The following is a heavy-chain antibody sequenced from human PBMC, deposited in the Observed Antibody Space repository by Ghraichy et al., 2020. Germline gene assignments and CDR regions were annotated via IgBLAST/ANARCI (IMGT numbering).Heavy chain of an antibody. J-gene: IGHJ4*02. CDR1: GFSVSSDY. Sequence: GGSLRLSCVVSGFSVSSDYMSWVRQAPGKGLEWVSLIYSGGNTYYADSVKGRFTISRHNSKNTLYLQMNSLRPEDTAVYYCARDTYDSSGYYLASGYWGQGTLVTVSS. V-gene: IGHV3-53*04. CDR3: ARDTYDSSGYYLASGY. D-gene: IGHD3-22*01. CDR2: IYSGGNT.